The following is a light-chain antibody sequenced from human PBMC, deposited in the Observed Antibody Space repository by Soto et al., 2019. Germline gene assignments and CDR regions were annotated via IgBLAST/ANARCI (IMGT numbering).Light chain of an antibody. Sequence: QLVLTQPPSASGTPGQGVTISCSGSTSNIGSNYVYWYQQLPGTAPNLLIYRNNQRPSGVPDRFSGSKSGTSASLAISGLRSDDEADYFCATWDDSLNGFYVFGTGTKLTVL. V-gene: IGLV1-47*01. CDR2: RNN. CDR3: ATWDDSLNGFYV. J-gene: IGLJ1*01. CDR1: TSNIGSNY.